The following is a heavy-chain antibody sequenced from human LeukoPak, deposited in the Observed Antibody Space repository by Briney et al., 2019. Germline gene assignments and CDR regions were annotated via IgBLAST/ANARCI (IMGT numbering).Heavy chain of an antibody. Sequence: PGGSLRLSCAASGFTFSSYWMSWVRQAPGKGLEWVANIKQGGSEKYYVDSVKGRFTISRDNAKNSLYLQVNSLRAEDTAVYYCAREWWLAKPFDYWGQGTLVTVSS. CDR2: IKQGGSEK. CDR3: AREWWLAKPFDY. D-gene: IGHD6-19*01. CDR1: GFTFSSYW. J-gene: IGHJ4*02. V-gene: IGHV3-7*01.